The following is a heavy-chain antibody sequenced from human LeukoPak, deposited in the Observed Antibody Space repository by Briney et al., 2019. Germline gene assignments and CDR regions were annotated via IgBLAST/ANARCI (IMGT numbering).Heavy chain of an antibody. CDR2: ISYDGSNK. CDR1: GFTFSSYG. J-gene: IGHJ4*02. D-gene: IGHD1-26*01. V-gene: IGHV3-30*03. CDR3: ARVSGGAKGS. Sequence: PGGSLRLSCAASGFTFSSYGMHWVRQAPGKGLEWVAVISYDGSNKYYADSVKGRFTISRDNSKNTLYLQMNSLRAEDTAVYYCARVSGGAKGSWGQGTLVTVSS.